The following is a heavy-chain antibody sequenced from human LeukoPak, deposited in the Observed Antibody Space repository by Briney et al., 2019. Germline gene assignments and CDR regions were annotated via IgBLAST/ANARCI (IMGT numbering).Heavy chain of an antibody. V-gene: IGHV1-2*02. CDR2: INPNSGDT. Sequence: SVKVSCKASGYTCTGYYIRCVRQATGQRLEWMVWINPNSGDTNYAQKFQDRVTMTRDTSISTAYIELNFLRSDDTAVFYCARGDYYGSPKVVAAWGQGTLVTVSS. CDR1: GYTCTGYY. J-gene: IGHJ5*02. CDR3: ARGDYYGSPKVVAA. D-gene: IGHD3-10*01.